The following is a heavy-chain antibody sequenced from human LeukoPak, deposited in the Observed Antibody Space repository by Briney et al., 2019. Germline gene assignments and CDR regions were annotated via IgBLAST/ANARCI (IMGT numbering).Heavy chain of an antibody. D-gene: IGHD3-10*01. V-gene: IGHV3-30-3*01. J-gene: IGHJ4*02. CDR3: AKVPSYPVYYFDC. CDR1: AFTFSNYA. Sequence: GGSLRLSCAASAFTFSNYAMHWVRQAPGKGLEWVAVISYDGSDKNYADSVKGRFTISRDNSKNTLYLQMNSLRVEDTAVYYCAKVPSYPVYYFDCWGQGTLVTVSS. CDR2: ISYDGSDK.